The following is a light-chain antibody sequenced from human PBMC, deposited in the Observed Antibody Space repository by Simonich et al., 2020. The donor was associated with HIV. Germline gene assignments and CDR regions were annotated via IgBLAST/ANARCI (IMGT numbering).Light chain of an antibody. CDR2: DAS. V-gene: IGKV3-15*01. Sequence: EIVMTQSPATLSVSPGEKATPSCRPSQSVSSNLAGYQQKPGQAPRLLIFDASTRATGVPAKFSGSGSGTEFTLTISSIQSEDFAVYYCQQYNNRPLTFGGGTKVEIK. CDR1: QSVSSN. J-gene: IGKJ4*01. CDR3: QQYNNRPLT.